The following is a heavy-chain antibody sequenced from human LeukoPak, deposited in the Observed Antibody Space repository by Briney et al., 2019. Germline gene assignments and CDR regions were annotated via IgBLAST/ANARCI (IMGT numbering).Heavy chain of an antibody. V-gene: IGHV3-30*18. CDR1: GFTFRSYG. D-gene: IGHD3-10*01. Sequence: PGGSLRLSCAASGFTFRSYGMHWVRQAPGKGLEWVAATSYGGTNKYYADSVKGRFTISRDNSKNTLYLQMDSLRAEDTAVYYCAKDRYGSGSLSLADYWGQGTLVTVSS. CDR2: TSYGGTNK. CDR3: AKDRYGSGSLSLADY. J-gene: IGHJ4*02.